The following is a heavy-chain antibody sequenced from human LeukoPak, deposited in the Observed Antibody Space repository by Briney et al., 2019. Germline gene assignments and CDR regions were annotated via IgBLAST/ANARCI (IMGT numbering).Heavy chain of an antibody. CDR1: GFTFSSYS. V-gene: IGHV3-21*01. D-gene: IGHD3-10*01. CDR3: ARGGSMARARGDY. CDR2: ISSSSSYI. J-gene: IGHJ4*02. Sequence: GGSLRLSCAASGFTFSSYSMNWVRQAPGKGLEWVSSISSSSSYIYYADSVKGRFTISRDNAKNSLYLQMNSLRAEDTAVYYCARGGSMARARGDYWGQGTLVTVSS.